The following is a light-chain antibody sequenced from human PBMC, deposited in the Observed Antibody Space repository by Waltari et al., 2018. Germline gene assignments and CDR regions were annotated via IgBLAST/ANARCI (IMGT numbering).Light chain of an antibody. CDR3: QQYNRFSP. J-gene: IGKJ1*01. Sequence: DTQLSQFPSTLSASVGDRVTITCRAREAINKWLAWYQQKPGKDHKVLIYDASTLQSGVPSRFSGSGSGTEFTLTIDSLQPDDFATYYCQQYNRFSPFGQGTNVEVK. CDR1: EAINKW. CDR2: DAS. V-gene: IGKV1-5*01.